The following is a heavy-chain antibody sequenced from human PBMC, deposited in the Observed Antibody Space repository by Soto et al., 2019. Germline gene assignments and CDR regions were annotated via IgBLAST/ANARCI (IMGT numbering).Heavy chain of an antibody. Sequence: QVQLVESGGGVVQPGRSLRLSYAASGFTFSSYGMHWVRQAPGKGLEWVAVISYDGSNKYYADSVKGRFTISRDNSKNTLYLQMNSLRAEDTAVYYCAKGGGDDSSGYYSLYYFDYWGQGTLVTVSS. CDR1: GFTFSSYG. D-gene: IGHD3-22*01. CDR2: ISYDGSNK. J-gene: IGHJ4*02. CDR3: AKGGGDDSSGYYSLYYFDY. V-gene: IGHV3-30*18.